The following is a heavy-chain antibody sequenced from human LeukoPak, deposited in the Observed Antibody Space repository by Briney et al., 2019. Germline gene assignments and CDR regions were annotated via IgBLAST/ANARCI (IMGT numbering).Heavy chain of an antibody. J-gene: IGHJ4*02. Sequence: SLRLSCAASGFTFSSYGMHWVRQAPGKGLEWVAVIWYDGSNKYYADSVKGRFTISRDNSKNTLYLQMNSLRAEDTAVYYCAKDFGSGYYYNDYWGQGTLVTVSS. V-gene: IGHV3-33*06. CDR3: AKDFGSGYYYNDY. CDR1: GFTFSSYG. CDR2: IWYDGSNK. D-gene: IGHD3-22*01.